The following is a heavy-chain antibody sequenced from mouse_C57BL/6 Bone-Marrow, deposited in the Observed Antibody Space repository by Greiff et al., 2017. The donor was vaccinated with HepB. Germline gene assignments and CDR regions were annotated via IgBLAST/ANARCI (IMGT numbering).Heavy chain of an antibody. CDR1: GYSFTDYN. CDR2: INPNYGTT. J-gene: IGHJ2*01. CDR3: ARSPRITTVVPHFDY. V-gene: IGHV1-39*01. D-gene: IGHD1-1*01. Sequence: EVKLMESGPELVKPGASVKISCKASGYSFTDYNMNWVKQSNGKSLEWIGVINPNYGTTSYNQKFKGKATLTVDQSSSTAYMQLNSLTSEDSAVYYCARSPRITTVVPHFDYWSQGTTLAVSS.